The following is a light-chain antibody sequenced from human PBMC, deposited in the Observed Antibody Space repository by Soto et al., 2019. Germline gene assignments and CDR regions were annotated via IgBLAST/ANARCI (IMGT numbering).Light chain of an antibody. CDR1: SSDVGTYDF. CDR2: DVS. CDR3: CLYAVTFYV. J-gene: IGLJ1*01. V-gene: IGLV2-11*01. Sequence: LTQPRSVSGSPGQSVTISCTGTSSDVGTYDFVSWYQQHPGKAPRLMIFDVSERPSGVPDRFSGSKSGNTASLTISGLQAEDEADYYCCLYAVTFYVFGTGTKVTVL.